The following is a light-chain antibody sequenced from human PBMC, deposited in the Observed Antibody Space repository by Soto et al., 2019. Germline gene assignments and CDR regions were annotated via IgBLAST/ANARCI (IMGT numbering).Light chain of an antibody. CDR1: SSDVGTYDF. CDR2: DVS. CDR3: CLYAVTFYV. J-gene: IGLJ1*01. V-gene: IGLV2-11*01. Sequence: LTQPRSVSGSPGQSVTISCTGTSSDVGTYDFVSWYQQHPGKAPRLMIFDVSERPSGVPDRFSGSKSGNTASLTISGLQAEDEADYYCCLYAVTFYVFGTGTKVTVL.